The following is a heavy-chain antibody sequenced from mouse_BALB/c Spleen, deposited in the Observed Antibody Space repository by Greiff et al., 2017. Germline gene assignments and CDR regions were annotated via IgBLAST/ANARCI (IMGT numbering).Heavy chain of an antibody. D-gene: IGHD2-2*01. Sequence: EVHLVESGGGLVQPGGSLRLSCATSGFTFTDYYMSWVRQPPGKALEWLGFIRNKANGYTTEYSASVKGRFTISRDNSQSILYLQMNTLRAEDSATYYCARDKGVYYGYPYAMDYWGQGTSVTVSS. CDR2: IRNKANGYTT. V-gene: IGHV7-3*02. CDR1: GFTFTDYY. J-gene: IGHJ4*01. CDR3: ARDKGVYYGYPYAMDY.